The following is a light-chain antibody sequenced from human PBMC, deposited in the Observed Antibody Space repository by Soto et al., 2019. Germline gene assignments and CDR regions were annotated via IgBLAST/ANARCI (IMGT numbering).Light chain of an antibody. Sequence: EIILTQSPDTLSLSPGERATLSCRASQTVSSNYLAWCQQRPGQAPRLLIYGASTRAAGIPDRFSGRGSGTGFTLTINSLEPEDFAVYYCQHYGNSLTWTFGQGTKVDIK. V-gene: IGKV3-20*01. CDR1: QTVSSNY. CDR2: GAS. CDR3: QHYGNSLTWT. J-gene: IGKJ1*01.